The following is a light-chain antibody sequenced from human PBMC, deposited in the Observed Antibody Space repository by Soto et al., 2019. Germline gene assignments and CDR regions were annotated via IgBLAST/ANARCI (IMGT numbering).Light chain of an antibody. Sequence: EIVMTQSPATLSVSPGERATLSCRASQSIGTKLAWYQQKPGQAPRLLIYGASTRATGLPARFSGSGSGTDFTLTISSLQSEDFAVYYCQQYNTWPPITFGQGTRLEIK. CDR2: GAS. J-gene: IGKJ5*01. V-gene: IGKV3-15*01. CDR1: QSIGTK. CDR3: QQYNTWPPIT.